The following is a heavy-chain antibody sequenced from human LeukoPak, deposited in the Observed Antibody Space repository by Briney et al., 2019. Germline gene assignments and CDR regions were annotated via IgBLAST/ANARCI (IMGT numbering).Heavy chain of an antibody. Sequence: GSLRLSCAASGFTFSSYSMNWVRQPPGKGLEWIGEINHSGSTNYNPSLKSRVTISVDTSKNQFSLKLSSVTAADTAVYYCARGPRHHFDYWGQGTLVTVSS. CDR1: GFTFSSYS. V-gene: IGHV4-34*01. J-gene: IGHJ4*02. CDR3: ARGPRHHFDY. D-gene: IGHD3-10*01. CDR2: INHSGST.